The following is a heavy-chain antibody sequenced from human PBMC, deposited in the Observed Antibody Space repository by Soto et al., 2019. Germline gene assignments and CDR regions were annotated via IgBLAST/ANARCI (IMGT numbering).Heavy chain of an antibody. V-gene: IGHV1-3*01. CDR3: ARDHDYGGKTPLWFDP. J-gene: IGHJ5*02. CDR1: GYTFTSYA. Sequence: ASVKVSCKASGYTFTSYAMHWVRQAPGQRLEWMGWINAGNGNTKYSQKFQGRVTITRDTSASTAYMELSSLRSEDTAVYYCARDHDYGGKTPLWFDPWGQGTLVTVS. D-gene: IGHD4-17*01. CDR2: INAGNGNT.